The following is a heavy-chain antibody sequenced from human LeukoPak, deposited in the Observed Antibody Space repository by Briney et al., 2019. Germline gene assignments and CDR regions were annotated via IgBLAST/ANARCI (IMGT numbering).Heavy chain of an antibody. CDR1: VGSISRGSYY. V-gene: IGHV4-61*02. D-gene: IGHD2-2*01. J-gene: IGHJ4*02. CDR2: ISSSGST. CDR3: ARAEEGCSSTSCYGY. Sequence: SETLSLTCSVSVGSISRGSYYWSWIRQSAGKGLEWIGRISSSGSTNYTPSLMHRVTISVDTSKNQMSLILTSVTAADTAVYYCARAEEGCSSTSCYGYWGQGTLVTVSS.